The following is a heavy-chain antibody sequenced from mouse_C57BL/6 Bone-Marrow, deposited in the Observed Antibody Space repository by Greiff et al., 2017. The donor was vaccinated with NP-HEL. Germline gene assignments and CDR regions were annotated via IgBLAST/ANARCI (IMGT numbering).Heavy chain of an antibody. J-gene: IGHJ2*01. Sequence: VQLQQSGAELVRPGASVKLSCTASGFNIKDDYMHWVKQRPEQGLEWIGWIDPENGDTEYASQFPGKATITADTSSNTAYLQLSSVTSEDTAVYYCTTDYYGSSYDYWGQGTTLTVSS. CDR3: TTDYYGSSYDY. CDR2: IDPENGDT. D-gene: IGHD1-1*01. CDR1: GFNIKDDY. V-gene: IGHV14-4*01.